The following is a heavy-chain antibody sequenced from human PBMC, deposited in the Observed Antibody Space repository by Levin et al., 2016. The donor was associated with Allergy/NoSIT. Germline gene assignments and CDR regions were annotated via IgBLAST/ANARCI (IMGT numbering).Heavy chain of an antibody. V-gene: IGHV4-59*08. CDR1: GGSISGYY. CDR2: IYYRGST. D-gene: IGHD3-22*01. CDR3: ARHKDSSVGQNAFDI. Sequence: SETLSLTCTVSGGSISGYYWSWIRQPPGEGLEWIGYIYYRGSTNYSPSLKSRVTISVDTSKNQFSLKLSSVTAADTAVYYCARHKDSSVGQNAFDIWGQGTMVTVSS. J-gene: IGHJ3*02.